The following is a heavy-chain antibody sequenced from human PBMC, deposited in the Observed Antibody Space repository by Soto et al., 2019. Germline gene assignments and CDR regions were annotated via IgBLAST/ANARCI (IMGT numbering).Heavy chain of an antibody. CDR2: IDHTGGS. CDR1: GGSFSGYY. V-gene: IGHV4-34*01. Sequence: QVQLQQWGAGLLKPSETLSLTCAVYGGSFSGYYWSWIRQPPGKGLEWIREIDHTGGSSYNPSLKSRVTISLDTSNNQFSLKLSSVTAADTAVYYCARVRPRYGMDVWGQGTTVTVSS. CDR3: ARVRPRYGMDV. J-gene: IGHJ6*02.